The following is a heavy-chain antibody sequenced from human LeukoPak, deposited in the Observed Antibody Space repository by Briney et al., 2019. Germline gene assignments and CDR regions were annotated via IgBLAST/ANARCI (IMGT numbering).Heavy chain of an antibody. CDR1: GFTFSSYG. CDR3: ARSEWDSYDYRLTQELYYFDY. Sequence: GGSLRLSCAASGFTFSSYGMHWVRQAPGKGLEWVAVIWYDGSNKYYADSVKGRFTISRDNSKNTLYLQMNSLRAEDTAVYYCARSEWDSYDYRLTQELYYFDYWGQGTLVTVSS. CDR2: IWYDGSNK. D-gene: IGHD5-18*01. V-gene: IGHV3-33*01. J-gene: IGHJ4*02.